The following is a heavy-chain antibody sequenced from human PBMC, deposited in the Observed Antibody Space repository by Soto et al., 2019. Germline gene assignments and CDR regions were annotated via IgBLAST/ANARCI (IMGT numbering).Heavy chain of an antibody. Sequence: GGSLRLSCAASGFTVSSNYMSWVRQAPGKGLEWVSVIYSGGSTYYADSVKGRFTISRDNSKNTLYLQMNSLRAEDTAVYYCARIGCSSTSCYRARTNWFDPWGQGTLVTVSS. CDR1: GFTVSSNY. CDR3: ARIGCSSTSCYRARTNWFDP. CDR2: IYSGGST. D-gene: IGHD2-2*01. J-gene: IGHJ5*02. V-gene: IGHV3-66*01.